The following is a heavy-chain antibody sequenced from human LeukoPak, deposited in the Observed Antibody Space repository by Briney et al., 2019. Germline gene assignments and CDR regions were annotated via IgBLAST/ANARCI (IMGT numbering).Heavy chain of an antibody. CDR2: ISYDGSNK. Sequence: GGSLRLSCAASGFTFSSYAMHWVRQAPGKGLEWVAVISYDGSNKYYADSVTGRFTISRDNSKNTLYLQMNSLRAEDTAVYYCARESMTTVTTTFDYWGQGTLVTVSS. CDR1: GFTFSSYA. J-gene: IGHJ4*02. D-gene: IGHD4-17*01. V-gene: IGHV3-30-3*01. CDR3: ARESMTTVTTTFDY.